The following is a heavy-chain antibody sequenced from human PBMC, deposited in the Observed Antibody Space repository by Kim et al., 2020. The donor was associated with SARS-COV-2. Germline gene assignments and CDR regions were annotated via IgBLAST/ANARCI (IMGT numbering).Heavy chain of an antibody. D-gene: IGHD3-22*01. CDR1: GFSFNNYG. J-gene: IGHJ4*01. V-gene: IGHV3-33*01. CDR3: ARKSGEGSSGYYLNYYF. CDR2: SWSDGSDD. Sequence: GGSLRLSCAASGFSFNNYGILWVRQAPGKGLEWVALSWSDGSDDYFPDSVKGRFTISKDNSKNTVYLQMNSLRAEDTAVYYCARKSGEGSSGYYLNYYF.